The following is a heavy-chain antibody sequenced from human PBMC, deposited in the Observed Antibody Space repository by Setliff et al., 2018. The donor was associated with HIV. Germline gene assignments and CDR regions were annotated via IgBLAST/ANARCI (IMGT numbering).Heavy chain of an antibody. V-gene: IGHV1-24*01. Sequence: ASVKVSCKVSGYTLTKLSIHWVRQGPGKGLEWMGGFDPEDGETIYAQKFQGRVTMTEDTFIDTAYMRMSSLRSEDTAVYYCATRPRDDFWSGFDYWGRGTLVTVSS. CDR3: ATRPRDDFWSGFDY. J-gene: IGHJ4*02. CDR1: GYTLTKLS. D-gene: IGHD3-3*01. CDR2: FDPEDGET.